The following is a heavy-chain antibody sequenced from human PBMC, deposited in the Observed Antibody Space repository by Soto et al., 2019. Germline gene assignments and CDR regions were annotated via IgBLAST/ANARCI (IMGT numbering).Heavy chain of an antibody. V-gene: IGHV3-23*01. CDR2: ISGSGGST. CDR3: AKDPSYDSSGYFNPRDYYYYGMDV. Sequence: GGSLRLSCVGSGFTFSSYAMSWVRQAPGKGLEWVSAISGSGGSTYYADSVKGRFTISRDNSKNTLYLQMNSLRAEDTAVYYCAKDPSYDSSGYFNPRDYYYYGMDVWGQGTTVTVSS. D-gene: IGHD3-22*01. J-gene: IGHJ6*02. CDR1: GFTFSSYA.